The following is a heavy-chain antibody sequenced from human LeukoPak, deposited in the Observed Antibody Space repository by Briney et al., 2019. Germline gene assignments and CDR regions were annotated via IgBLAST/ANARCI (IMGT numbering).Heavy chain of an antibody. CDR2: INKDGSEN. Sequence: GGSLRLSCVASGFTFSSSWMSWVRQAPGKGLEWVASINKDGSENYYVDSVNGRCTIFRDNAKKSLYLQMNSLRAEGTAVYYCARDRSRFIYSGQGNLVTVSS. V-gene: IGHV3-7*01. D-gene: IGHD3-16*01. J-gene: IGHJ4*02. CDR1: GFTFSSSW. CDR3: ARDRSRFIY.